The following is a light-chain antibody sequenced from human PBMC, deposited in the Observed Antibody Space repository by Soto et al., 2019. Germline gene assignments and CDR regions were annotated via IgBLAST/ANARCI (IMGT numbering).Light chain of an antibody. V-gene: IGKV1-5*01. Sequence: DIQLTPSPSTLSASVGDRVTITCRASQSISSWVAWYQQKPGKAPKLLIYDASSLESGVPSRFSGSGSGTEVTLTISSLQPDDVATDYCQQCNNYWTFGQGTKGEIK. CDR3: QQCNNYWT. CDR1: QSISSW. J-gene: IGKJ1*01. CDR2: DAS.